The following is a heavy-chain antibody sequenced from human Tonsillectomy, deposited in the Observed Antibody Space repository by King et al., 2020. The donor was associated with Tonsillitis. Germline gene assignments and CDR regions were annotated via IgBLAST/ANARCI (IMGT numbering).Heavy chain of an antibody. CDR2: INPSGGST. Sequence: QLVQSGAEVKKPGASVRLSCKASGYTFTNYYMHWVRQAPGQGLEWMGMINPSGGSTIYALRFQGRLIMTRDTSTSTVYMYLGSLRSDDTAMYYCSTSPPGPGGDYWGQGTLVTVSS. V-gene: IGHV1-46*01. CDR3: STSPPGPGGDY. CDR1: GYTFTNYY. D-gene: IGHD3-10*01. J-gene: IGHJ4*02.